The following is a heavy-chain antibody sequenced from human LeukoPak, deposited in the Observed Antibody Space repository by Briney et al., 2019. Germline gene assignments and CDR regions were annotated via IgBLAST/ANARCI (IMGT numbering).Heavy chain of an antibody. V-gene: IGHV1-8*01. CDR2: MNPHSGNT. CDR3: TRAPIPGNY. Sequence: ASVKVSCKASGYTFTTYDINWVRQATGQGLEWMRWMNPHSGNTGYAQKFQGRVTMTRDTSISTAYMELSSLTSADTAVYYCTRAPIPGNYWGQGTLVTVSS. CDR1: GYTFTTYD. J-gene: IGHJ4*02. D-gene: IGHD3-10*01.